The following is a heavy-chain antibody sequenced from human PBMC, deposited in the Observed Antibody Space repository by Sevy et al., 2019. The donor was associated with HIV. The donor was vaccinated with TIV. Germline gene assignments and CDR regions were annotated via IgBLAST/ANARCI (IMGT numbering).Heavy chain of an antibody. D-gene: IGHD2-21*02. CDR1: GFTFSSYS. CDR3: ARDGVTAPPGYYYGMDV. CDR2: ISSSSSTI. V-gene: IGHV3-48*02. Sequence: GGSLRLSCAASGFTFSSYSMNRVRQAPGKGLEWVSYISSSSSTIYYADSVKGRFTISRDNAKNSLYLQMNSLRDEDTAVYYCARDGVTAPPGYYYGMDVWGQGTTVTVSS. J-gene: IGHJ6*02.